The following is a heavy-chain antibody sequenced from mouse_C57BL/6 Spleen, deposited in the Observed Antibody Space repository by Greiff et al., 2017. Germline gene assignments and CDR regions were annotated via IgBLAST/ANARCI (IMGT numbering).Heavy chain of an antibody. CDR3: ARTYYYGSSYVGY. V-gene: IGHV5-17*01. Sequence: DVKLVESGGGLVKPGGSLKLSCAASGFTFSDYGMHWVRQAPEKGLEWVAYISSGSSTIYYADTVKGRFTISRDNAKNTLFLQMTSLRSEDTAMYYCARTYYYGSSYVGYWGQGTTLTVSS. J-gene: IGHJ2*01. CDR1: GFTFSDYG. D-gene: IGHD1-1*01. CDR2: ISSGSSTI.